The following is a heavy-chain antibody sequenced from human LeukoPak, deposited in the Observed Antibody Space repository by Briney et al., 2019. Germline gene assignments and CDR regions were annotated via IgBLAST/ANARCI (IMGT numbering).Heavy chain of an antibody. CDR3: ARDSRWLLDY. CDR2: IKKDGSEK. Sequence: GGSLRLSCATSGFSFSSFWMSWVRQAPGKGLEWVANIKKDGSEKYYVDSVKGRFTISRDNVKNSLYLQMNSLRAEDTGVYFCARDSRWLLDYWGQGTLITVSS. J-gene: IGHJ4*02. V-gene: IGHV3-7*03. D-gene: IGHD6-19*01. CDR1: GFSFSSFW.